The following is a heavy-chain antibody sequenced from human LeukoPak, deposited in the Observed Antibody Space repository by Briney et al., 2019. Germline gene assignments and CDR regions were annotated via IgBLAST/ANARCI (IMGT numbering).Heavy chain of an antibody. CDR1: GFTFSSYS. Sequence: GGSLRLSCAASGFTFSSYSMNWVRQAPGKGLEWVSSISSSSSYIYYADSVKGRFTISRDNAKNSLYLQMNSLRAEDTAVYYCVGAYEWELLSDYWGQGTLVTVSS. D-gene: IGHD1-26*01. CDR3: VGAYEWELLSDY. J-gene: IGHJ4*02. CDR2: ISSSSSYI. V-gene: IGHV3-21*04.